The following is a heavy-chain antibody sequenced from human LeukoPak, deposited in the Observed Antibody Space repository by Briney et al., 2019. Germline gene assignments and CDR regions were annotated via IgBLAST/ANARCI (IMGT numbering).Heavy chain of an antibody. V-gene: IGHV3-7*04. CDR2: INEDESKE. J-gene: IGHJ4*02. Sequence: GGSLRLSCAASGFTFRRYWMSWVRQAPGKGLEWVGNINEDESKEYYMDSVKGRFTISRDNAKNSLYLQMNSLRAEDTAVYYCTRDSPGYGAYDFDWGQGTLVTVSS. CDR1: GFTFRRYW. CDR3: TRDSPGYGAYDFD. D-gene: IGHD5-12*01.